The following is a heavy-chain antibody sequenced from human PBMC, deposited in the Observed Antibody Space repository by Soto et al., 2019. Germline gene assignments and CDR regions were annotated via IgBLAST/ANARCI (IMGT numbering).Heavy chain of an antibody. CDR1: GFTFSSYA. CDR2: ISGSGGST. CDR3: AKGGSSSEYYGMDV. Sequence: EVQLLESGGGLVQPGGSLRLSCAASGFTFSSYAMSWVRQALGKGLEWVSAISGSGGSTYYADSVKGRFTISRDNSKNTLYLQMNSLRAEDTAVYYCAKGGSSSEYYGMDVWGQGTTVTVSS. D-gene: IGHD6-6*01. J-gene: IGHJ6*02. V-gene: IGHV3-23*01.